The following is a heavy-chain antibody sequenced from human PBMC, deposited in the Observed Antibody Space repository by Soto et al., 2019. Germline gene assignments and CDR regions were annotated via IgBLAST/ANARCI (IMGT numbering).Heavy chain of an antibody. CDR3: ARHSVGSSTLDY. D-gene: IGHD6-6*01. Sequence: PSETLSLTCAVSGYSISSGYYWGWIRQPPGKGLEWIGSIYHSGSTYYNPSLKSRVTISVDTSENQFSLKLSSVTAADTAVYYCARHSVGSSTLDYWGQGTLVTVSS. CDR1: GYSISSGYY. J-gene: IGHJ4*02. CDR2: IYHSGST. V-gene: IGHV4-38-2*01.